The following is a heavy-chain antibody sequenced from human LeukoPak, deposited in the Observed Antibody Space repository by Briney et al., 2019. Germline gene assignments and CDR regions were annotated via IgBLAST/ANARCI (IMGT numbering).Heavy chain of an antibody. V-gene: IGHV3-7*01. CDR3: ARDTLDIVATIAFDY. Sequence: GGSLRLSCAASGFSFSSYWMSWVRQASGEGLEWVANIKQDGSEKDYVDSVKGRFTISRDNAKNSLYLQMNSLRAEDTAVYYCARDTLDIVATIAFDYWGQGTLVTVSS. CDR2: IKQDGSEK. CDR1: GFSFSSYW. D-gene: IGHD5-12*01. J-gene: IGHJ4*02.